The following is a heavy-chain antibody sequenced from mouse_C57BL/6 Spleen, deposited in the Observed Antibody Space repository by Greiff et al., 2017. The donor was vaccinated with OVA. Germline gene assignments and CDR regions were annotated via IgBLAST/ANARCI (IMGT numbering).Heavy chain of an antibody. V-gene: IGHV5-17*01. CDR1: GFTFSDYG. CDR3: AIDYSHYFDY. D-gene: IGHD2-4*01. Sequence: DVKLVESGGGLVKPGGSLKLSCAASGFTFSDYGMHWVRQAPEKGLEWVAYISSGSSTIYYADTVKGRFTISRDNAKNTLFLQMTSLRSEDTAMYYCAIDYSHYFDYWGQGTTLTVSS. J-gene: IGHJ2*01. CDR2: ISSGSSTI.